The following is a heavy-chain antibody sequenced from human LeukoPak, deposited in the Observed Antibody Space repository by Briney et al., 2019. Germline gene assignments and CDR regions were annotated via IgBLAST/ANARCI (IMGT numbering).Heavy chain of an antibody. CDR1: GFTFSTYW. J-gene: IGHJ4*02. CDR3: ARERMYSGSGSTYPYYDY. D-gene: IGHD3-10*01. Sequence: GGSLRLSCAASGFTFSTYWMTWVRQSPGKGLEWVANIKPDGSEKYFVDSVKGRFTISRDNAKNALYLEMNSLRAEDTAEFFCARERMYSGSGSTYPYYDYWGQGTLVTVSS. CDR2: IKPDGSEK. V-gene: IGHV3-7*01.